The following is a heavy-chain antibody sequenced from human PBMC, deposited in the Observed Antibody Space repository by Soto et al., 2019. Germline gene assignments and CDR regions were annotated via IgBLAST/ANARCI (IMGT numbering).Heavy chain of an antibody. V-gene: IGHV3-48*01. Sequence: EVQLVESGGGLVQPGGSLRLSCAASGFTFSGYSMNWVRQAPGKGLDWVSYISGSSTTKYYADSVKGRFTISRDNAKNALYLQRDSLRADDTAVYYCARRYCSGTSCDSLDSWGQGVLVTVSS. J-gene: IGHJ4*02. CDR2: ISGSSTTK. D-gene: IGHD2-15*01. CDR3: ARRYCSGTSCDSLDS. CDR1: GFTFSGYS.